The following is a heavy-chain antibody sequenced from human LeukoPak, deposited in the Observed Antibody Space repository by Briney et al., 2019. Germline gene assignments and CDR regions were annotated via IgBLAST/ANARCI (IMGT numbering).Heavy chain of an antibody. CDR2: INHSGST. Sequence: SETLSLTCAVYGGSFSGYYWSWIRQPPGKGLEWIGEINHSGSTNYNPSLKSRVTISVDTSKNQFSLKLSSVTAADTAVYYCARVLSRYCYGSGSYTHYFDYWGQGTLVTVSS. CDR3: ARVLSRYCYGSGSYTHYFDY. D-gene: IGHD3-10*01. V-gene: IGHV4-34*01. J-gene: IGHJ4*02. CDR1: GGSFSGYY.